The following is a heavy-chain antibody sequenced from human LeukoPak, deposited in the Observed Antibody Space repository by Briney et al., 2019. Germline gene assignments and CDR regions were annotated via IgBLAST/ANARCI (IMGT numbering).Heavy chain of an antibody. CDR2: ISTYNGNT. Sequence: GASVKVSCKSSGYTFTSYGLSWVRQAPGQGLAWMGWISTYNGNTNYAQKLQGRVTMTTDTFTSTAYMELRSLRSDDTAVYYCAREGGSYYYYYYMDVWGKGTTVTVSS. CDR1: GYTFTSYG. V-gene: IGHV1-18*01. D-gene: IGHD1-26*01. CDR3: AREGGSYYYYYYMDV. J-gene: IGHJ6*03.